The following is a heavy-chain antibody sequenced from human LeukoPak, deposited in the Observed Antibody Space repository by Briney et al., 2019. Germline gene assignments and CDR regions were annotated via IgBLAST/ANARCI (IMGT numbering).Heavy chain of an antibody. CDR1: GGSISSSSYY. CDR3: ARHIISGQIPWFDP. D-gene: IGHD3-10*01. CDR2: IYYSGST. V-gene: IGHV4-39*01. J-gene: IGHJ5*02. Sequence: SETLSLTCTVGGGSISSSSYYWGWIRQPPGKGLEWIGSIYYSGSTYYNPSLKSRVTISVYTSKNQFSLKLSSVTAADTAVYYCARHIISGQIPWFDPWGQGTLVTVSS.